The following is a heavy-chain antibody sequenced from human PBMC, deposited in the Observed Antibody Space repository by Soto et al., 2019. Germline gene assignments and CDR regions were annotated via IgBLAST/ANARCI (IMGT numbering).Heavy chain of an antibody. J-gene: IGHJ4*02. CDR1: GYTVPNYG. CDR3: ARDRGLMATIADY. CDR2: ISGYNGNT. Sequence: ASVKVSCNSSGYTVPNYGTSWVRQAPGQGLEWMGWISGYNGNTNYPQKLQGRATMTTDTSTSTAYMELRSLRFDDTAVYYCARDRGLMATIADYWGQGTLVTDAS. D-gene: IGHD5-12*01. V-gene: IGHV1-18*01.